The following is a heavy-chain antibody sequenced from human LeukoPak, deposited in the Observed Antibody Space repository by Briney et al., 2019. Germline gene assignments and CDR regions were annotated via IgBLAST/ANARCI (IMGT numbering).Heavy chain of an antibody. CDR1: GFTFSSYA. V-gene: IGHV3-30-3*01. J-gene: IGHJ4*02. CDR2: ISYDGSNK. D-gene: IGHD6-13*01. Sequence: GGSLRPSCAASGFTFSSYAMHWVRQAPGKGLEWVAVISYDGSNKYYADSVKGRFTISRDNSKNTLYLQMNSLRAEDTAVYYCARERISSSWYHFDYWGQGTLVTVSS. CDR3: ARERISSSWYHFDY.